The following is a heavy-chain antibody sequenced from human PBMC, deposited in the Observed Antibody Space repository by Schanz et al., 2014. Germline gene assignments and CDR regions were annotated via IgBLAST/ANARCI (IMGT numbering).Heavy chain of an antibody. CDR3: ARGGVVVVTAALNWFDP. CDR2: INTNNGDP. D-gene: IGHD2-15*01. CDR1: GYTFTSFA. J-gene: IGHJ5*02. Sequence: QVQLVQSGSELKKPGASVKVSCKASGYTFTSFAMNWVRQAPGQGLEWMGWINTNNGDPTYAQGFTGRFVFSLDTSVSTAYLQISSLKAEDTAVYYCARGGVVVVTAALNWFDPWGQGTLVTVSP. V-gene: IGHV7-4-1*02.